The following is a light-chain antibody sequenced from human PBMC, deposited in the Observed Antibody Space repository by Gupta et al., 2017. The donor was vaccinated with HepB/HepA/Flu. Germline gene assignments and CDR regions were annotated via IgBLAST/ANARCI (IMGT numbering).Light chain of an antibody. CDR3: AAWDDSLSGWV. Sequence: QSVLTQPTSASGTPGQRVTISCSGSSSNIGSNYVYWYQQLPGTAPKLLIYRNNQRPSGVPERFSGSKSGTSASMAISGLRAEDEADYYCAAWDDSLSGWVFGGGTKLTVL. CDR2: RNN. V-gene: IGLV1-47*01. CDR1: SSNIGSNY. J-gene: IGLJ3*02.